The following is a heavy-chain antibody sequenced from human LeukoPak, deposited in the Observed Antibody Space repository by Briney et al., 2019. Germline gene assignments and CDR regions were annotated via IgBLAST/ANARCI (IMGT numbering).Heavy chain of an antibody. CDR2: VAPSGYT. CDR1: GTSITAYY. Sequence: SESLPLGCSVHGTSITAYYWSWIRQSPGEALEWIGEVAPSGYTIYNPSLKSRVTMSVDTSKNQLSLTLTSLTAADTAIYYCARIRCEPTQHRCYNYWGRGALVTVSS. CDR3: ARIRCEPTQHRCYNY. D-gene: IGHD2-21*01. V-gene: IGHV4-34*01. J-gene: IGHJ4*02.